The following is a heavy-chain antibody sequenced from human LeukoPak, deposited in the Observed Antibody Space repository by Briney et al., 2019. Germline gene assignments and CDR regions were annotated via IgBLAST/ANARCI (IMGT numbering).Heavy chain of an antibody. CDR1: GFTFSNYW. CDR3: ARVSSGSYFGYYYYYMDV. D-gene: IGHD1-26*01. CDR2: INSDGSST. V-gene: IGHV3-74*01. J-gene: IGHJ6*03. Sequence: GGSLRLSCAASGFTFSNYWMHWVRQAPGKGLVWVSRINSDGSSTSYADSVKGRLTISGDNAKNTLYLQMNSLRAEDTAVYYCARVSSGSYFGYYYYYMDVWGKGTMVTVSS.